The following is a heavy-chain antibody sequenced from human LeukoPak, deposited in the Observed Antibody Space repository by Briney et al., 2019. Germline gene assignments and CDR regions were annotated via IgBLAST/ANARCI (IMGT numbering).Heavy chain of an antibody. CDR1: GGSIRSSSYY. V-gene: IGHV4-39*07. CDR2: IDYSGGT. J-gene: IGHJ5*02. D-gene: IGHD2-2*01. CDR3: ARESSRDCDTTSCYEVFDP. Sequence: SETLSLTCTVSGGSIRSSSYYWGWIRQPPGKGLEWIGTIDYSGGTYYNPSLKSQVTISVDTSKNQFSLKVRSVTAADTAVYYCARESSRDCDTTSCYEVFDPWGQGTLVTVSS.